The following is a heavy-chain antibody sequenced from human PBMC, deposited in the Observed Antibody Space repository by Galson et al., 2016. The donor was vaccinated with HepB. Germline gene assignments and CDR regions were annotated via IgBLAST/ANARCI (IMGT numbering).Heavy chain of an antibody. CDR2: IWYDGSEK. Sequence: SLRLSCAASGFAFSRFGMHWVRQTPGKGLEWVAVIWYDGSEKYYADSVEGRFTITRDNSKNMMYLQMNSLRVDDSALSFCASERDGCIGGSCYSDLDTWGQGTLVTVSS. D-gene: IGHD2-15*01. J-gene: IGHJ5*02. CDR1: GFAFSRFG. V-gene: IGHV3-33*01. CDR3: ASERDGCIGGSCYSDLDT.